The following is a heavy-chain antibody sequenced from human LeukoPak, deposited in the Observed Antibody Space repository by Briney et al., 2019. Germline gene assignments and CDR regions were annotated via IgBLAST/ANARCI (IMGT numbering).Heavy chain of an antibody. D-gene: IGHD3-22*01. CDR3: AKEGSYYYDSSDYYYPFEY. CDR1: GGTFSSYA. CDR2: IIPILGIA. J-gene: IGHJ4*02. Sequence: ASVKVSCKASGGTFSSYAISWVRQAPGQGLEWMGRIIPILGIANYAQKFQGRVTITADKSTSTAYMELSSLRSEDTAVYYCAKEGSYYYDSSDYYYPFEYWGQGTLVTVSS. V-gene: IGHV1-69*04.